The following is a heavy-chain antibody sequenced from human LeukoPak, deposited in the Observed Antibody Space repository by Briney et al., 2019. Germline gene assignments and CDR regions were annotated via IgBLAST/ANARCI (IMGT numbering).Heavy chain of an antibody. CDR3: ARGRRIAARPPFDY. Sequence: SETLSLTCAVYGGSFSGYYWSWIRQPPGKGLEWIGEINHSGSTNYNPSLKSRVTISVDTSKNQFSLKLSSVTAADTAAYYCARGRRIAARPPFDYWGQGTLVTVSS. J-gene: IGHJ4*02. V-gene: IGHV4-34*01. CDR2: INHSGST. D-gene: IGHD6-6*01. CDR1: GGSFSGYY.